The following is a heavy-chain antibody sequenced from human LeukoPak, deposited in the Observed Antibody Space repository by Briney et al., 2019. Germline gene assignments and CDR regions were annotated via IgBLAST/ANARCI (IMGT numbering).Heavy chain of an antibody. CDR1: GFTFSNTW. D-gene: IGHD2-21*01. V-gene: IGHV3-21*01. J-gene: IGHJ5*02. CDR2: ISSSSSYI. Sequence: GGSLRLSCAASGFTFSNTWMNWVRQAPGKGLEWVSSISSSSSYIYYADSVKGRFTISRDNAKNSLYLQMNSLRAEDPAVYYCAREESGVLWWEGWFDPWGQGTLVTVSS. CDR3: AREESGVLWWEGWFDP.